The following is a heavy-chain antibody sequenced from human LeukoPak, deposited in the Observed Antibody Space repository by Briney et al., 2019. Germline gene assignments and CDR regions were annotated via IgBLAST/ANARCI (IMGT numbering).Heavy chain of an antibody. J-gene: IGHJ5*02. CDR1: GASISSYY. V-gene: IGHV4-59*08. CDR2: IYYSGST. D-gene: IGHD3-22*01. Sequence: PSETLSLTCTVSGASISSYYWSWIRQPPGKGLEWIAYIYYSGSTNYNPSLKSRVTISVDTSKNQFSLKLSSVTAADTAMYYCARHWDSSAYLNWFDPWGQGTLVSVSS. CDR3: ARHWDSSAYLNWFDP.